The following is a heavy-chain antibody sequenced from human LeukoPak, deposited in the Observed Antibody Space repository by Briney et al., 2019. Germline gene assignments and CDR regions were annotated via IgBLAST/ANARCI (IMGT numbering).Heavy chain of an antibody. Sequence: PGGSLRLSCAASGFTFSSYDMHWIRQAPGKGLEWVSYMSGTGKTISDADSLKGRFTISRDNTKNLLFLQVNTLRVEDTATYYCARGGGDYTSRYYMGVWGKGTTVTVSS. CDR1: GFTFSSYD. V-gene: IGHV3-48*03. D-gene: IGHD3-3*01. CDR2: MSGTGKTI. CDR3: ARGGGDYTSRYYMGV. J-gene: IGHJ6*03.